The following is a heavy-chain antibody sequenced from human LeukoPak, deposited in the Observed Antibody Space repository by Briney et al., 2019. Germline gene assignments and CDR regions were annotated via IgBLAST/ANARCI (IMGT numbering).Heavy chain of an antibody. V-gene: IGHV1-69*13. D-gene: IGHD3-22*01. J-gene: IGHJ5*02. CDR3: AREGYYDSSGYDNWFDP. CDR2: IIPIFGTA. Sequence: ASVKVSCKASGGTFISYAISWVRQAPGQGLEWMGGIIPIFGTANYAQKFQGRVTITADESTSTAYMELSSLRSEDTAVYYCAREGYYDSSGYDNWFDPWGQGTLVTVSS. CDR1: GGTFISYA.